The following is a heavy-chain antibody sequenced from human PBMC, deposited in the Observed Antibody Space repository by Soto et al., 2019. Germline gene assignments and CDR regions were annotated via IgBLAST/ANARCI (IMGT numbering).Heavy chain of an antibody. CDR2: ISSSSSYI. J-gene: IGHJ3*02. CDR3: ARVGGGYQLLHAFDI. V-gene: IGHV3-21*01. CDR1: GFTFSSYS. Sequence: RGGSLRLSCAASGFTFSSYSMNWVRQAPGKGLEWVSSISSSSSYIYYADSVKGRFTISRDNAKNSLYLQMNSLRAEDTAVYYCARVGGGYQLLHAFDIWGQGTMVTVSS. D-gene: IGHD2-2*01.